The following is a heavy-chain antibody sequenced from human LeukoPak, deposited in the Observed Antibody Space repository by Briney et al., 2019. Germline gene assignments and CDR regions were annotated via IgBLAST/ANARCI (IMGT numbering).Heavy chain of an antibody. D-gene: IGHD4-17*01. CDR2: IKQDGSEK. Sequence: GGSLRLSCAASGFTFSGYWMSWVRQAPGKGLEWVATIKQDGSEKYYVDSVKGRFTISRDNAKNSLYLQMNSLRAEDTAVYYCARGHDYGDYVRVYYYYYMDVWGKGTTVTVSS. V-gene: IGHV3-7*04. CDR1: GFTFSGYW. CDR3: ARGHDYGDYVRVYYYYYMDV. J-gene: IGHJ6*03.